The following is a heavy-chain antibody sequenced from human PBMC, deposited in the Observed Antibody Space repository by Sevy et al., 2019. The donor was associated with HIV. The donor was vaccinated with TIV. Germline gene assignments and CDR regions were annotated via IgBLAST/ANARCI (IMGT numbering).Heavy chain of an antibody. CDR2: IKSKTDGGTT. CDR1: GFTFSNAW. J-gene: IGHJ4*02. CDR3: TTATYYDFWSGYYKQIFDY. V-gene: IGHV3-15*01. D-gene: IGHD3-3*01. Sequence: GGSLRLSCAASGFTFSNAWMSWVRQAPGKGLEWVGRIKSKTDGGTTDYAAPVKGRFTISRDDSKNTRYRQMNSLKTEDTAVYYCTTATYYDFWSGYYKQIFDYWGQGTLVTVSS.